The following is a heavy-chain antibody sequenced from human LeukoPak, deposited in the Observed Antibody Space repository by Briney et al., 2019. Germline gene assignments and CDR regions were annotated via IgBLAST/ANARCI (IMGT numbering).Heavy chain of an antibody. D-gene: IGHD3-10*01. CDR2: INSDGSSI. CDR3: ARGKYKITMVRGVITAFDY. J-gene: IGHJ4*02. V-gene: IGHV3-74*01. Sequence: GGSLRLSCAASGFTFSSHWMHWVRQAPGKGLVWVSRINSDGSSISYADSVKGRFTISRDNAKNSLYLQMNSLRAEDTAVYYCARGKYKITMVRGVITAFDYWGQGTLVTVSS. CDR1: GFTFSSHW.